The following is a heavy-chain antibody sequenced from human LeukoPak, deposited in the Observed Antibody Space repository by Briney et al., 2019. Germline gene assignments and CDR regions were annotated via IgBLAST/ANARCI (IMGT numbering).Heavy chain of an antibody. D-gene: IGHD3-3*01. Sequence: SVKVSCKASGYTFTNYGINWVRQAPGQGLEWMGGIVPIFGTANYAQKSQGRVTITADESTSTTYMELNSLRSEDTAVYYCASREGSGYYMTVGDYHYGMDVWGQGTTVTVSS. CDR2: IVPIFGTA. CDR1: GYTFTNYG. J-gene: IGHJ6*02. V-gene: IGHV1-69*13. CDR3: ASREGSGYYMTVGDYHYGMDV.